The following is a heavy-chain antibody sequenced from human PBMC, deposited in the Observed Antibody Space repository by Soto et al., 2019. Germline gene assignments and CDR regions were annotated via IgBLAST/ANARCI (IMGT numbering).Heavy chain of an antibody. Sequence: QLQLQESGPGLVKPSETLSLTCTVSGGSISSSSYYWGWIRQPPGKGLEWIGSIYYSGSTYYNPSLKSRVTISVDTSKNQFSLKLSSVTAADTAVYYCARRTPAATVTKGGFDYWGQGTLVTVSS. CDR1: GGSISSSSYY. CDR2: IYYSGST. V-gene: IGHV4-39*01. J-gene: IGHJ4*02. D-gene: IGHD4-17*01. CDR3: ARRTPAATVTKGGFDY.